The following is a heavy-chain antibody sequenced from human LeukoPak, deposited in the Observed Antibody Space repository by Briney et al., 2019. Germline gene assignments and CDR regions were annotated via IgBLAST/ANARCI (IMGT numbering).Heavy chain of an antibody. CDR1: GGSILTYS. V-gene: IGHV4-59*08. D-gene: IGHD6-19*01. J-gene: IGHJ4*02. CDR3: ARWDDSAWASGS. Sequence: PSETLSLTCIVSGGSILTYSWNWIRQSPGKGLEWIGYIPHTGTTSYRSSLKSRVTISVDSSKNQLSLKLASVTAADTAVYFCARWDDSAWASGSWGPGTLVTVSS. CDR2: IPHTGTT.